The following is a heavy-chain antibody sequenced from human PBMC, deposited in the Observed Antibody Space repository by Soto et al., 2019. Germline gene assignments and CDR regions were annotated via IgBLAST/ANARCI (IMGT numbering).Heavy chain of an antibody. J-gene: IGHJ4*02. CDR3: ARLEGLATISYYFDF. CDR2: IYFRGNT. Sequence: PSETLSLTCSVSGDSINSDKYYWGWIRQPPGKGLEWIGSIYFRGNTYYNPSLQTRVTISLDKSKSQFSLKLNSVTAADSAVYFCARLEGLATISYYFDFWGQVALVTVPS. V-gene: IGHV4-39*01. D-gene: IGHD3-9*01. CDR1: GDSINSDKYY.